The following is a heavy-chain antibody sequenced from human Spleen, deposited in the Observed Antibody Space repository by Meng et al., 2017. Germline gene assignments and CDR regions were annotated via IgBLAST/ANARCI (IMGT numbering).Heavy chain of an antibody. D-gene: IGHD6-13*01. CDR3: ARSAYSSKVPRFFDF. CDR1: GFTFSSYG. V-gene: IGHV3-33*01. Sequence: GESLKISCAASGFTFSSYGMHWVRQAPGKGLEWVAVIWHDGTNKYYADSVKGRFTISRDNSRNTLYLEMDNLRVDDTAMYFCARSAYSSKVPRFFDFWGQGALVTVSS. J-gene: IGHJ4*02. CDR2: IWHDGTNK.